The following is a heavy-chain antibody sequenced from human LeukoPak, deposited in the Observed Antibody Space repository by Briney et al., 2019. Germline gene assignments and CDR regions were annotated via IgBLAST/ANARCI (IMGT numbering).Heavy chain of an antibody. Sequence: GGSLRLSCAAPGFTFSSYAMSWVRQAPGKGLEWVSAISGSGGSTYYADSVKGRFTISRDNSKNTLYLQMNSLRAEDTAVYYCAKDGSYYYDSSGYFDYWGQGTLVTVSS. D-gene: IGHD3-22*01. CDR1: GFTFSSYA. CDR2: ISGSGGST. CDR3: AKDGSYYYDSSGYFDY. J-gene: IGHJ4*02. V-gene: IGHV3-23*01.